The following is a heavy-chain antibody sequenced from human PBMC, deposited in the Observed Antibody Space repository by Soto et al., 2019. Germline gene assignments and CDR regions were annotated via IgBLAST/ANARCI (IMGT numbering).Heavy chain of an antibody. D-gene: IGHD2-15*01. CDR1: GYTFTGYY. Sequence: ASVKVSCKASGYTFTGYYMHWVRQAPGQGLEWMGWINPNSGGTNYAQKFQGRVTMTRDTSISTAYMELSRLRSDDTAVYYCARVNVVVVTATREYYFDYWGQGTLVTVSS. CDR3: ARVNVVVVTATREYYFDY. V-gene: IGHV1-2*02. CDR2: INPNSGGT. J-gene: IGHJ4*02.